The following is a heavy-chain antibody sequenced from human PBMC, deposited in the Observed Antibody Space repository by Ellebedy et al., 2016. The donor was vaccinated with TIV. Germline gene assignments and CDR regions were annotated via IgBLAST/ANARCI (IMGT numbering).Heavy chain of an antibody. CDR1: GFTFSSYG. V-gene: IGHV3-33*05. CDR2: ISYDGSNK. J-gene: IGHJ4*02. Sequence: GESLKISCAASGFTFSSYGMHWVRQAPGKGLEWVAVISYDGSNKYYADSVKGRFTISRDNSKNTLYLQMNSLRAEDTAVYYCARVHDYWGQGTLVTVSS. CDR3: ARVHDY.